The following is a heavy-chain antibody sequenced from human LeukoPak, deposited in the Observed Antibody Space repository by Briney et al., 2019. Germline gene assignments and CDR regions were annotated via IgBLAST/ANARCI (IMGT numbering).Heavy chain of an antibody. CDR1: GFTFDDYA. J-gene: IGHJ6*02. CDR2: ISWNSGSI. D-gene: IGHD1-1*01. CDR3: AKDTGSYYYYGMDV. Sequence: GGSLRLSCAASGFTFDDYAMHWVRQAPGKGLEWVSGISWNSGSIGYADSVKGRFTISRDNAKNSLYLQMNSLRAEDTALYYCAKDTGSYYYYGMDVWGQGTTVTVSS. V-gene: IGHV3-9*01.